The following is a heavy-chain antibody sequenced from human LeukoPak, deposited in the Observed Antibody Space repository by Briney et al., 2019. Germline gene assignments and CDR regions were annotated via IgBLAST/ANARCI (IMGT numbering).Heavy chain of an antibody. CDR3: AKAADSGWYWVDY. V-gene: IGHV3-30*18. CDR2: IPSDGTNK. D-gene: IGHD6-19*01. J-gene: IGHJ4*02. CDR1: GFTFSSYA. Sequence: PGGSLRLSCAASGFTFSSYAMHWVRQAPGKGLEWVAVIPSDGTNKYYADSVKGRFTISRDNSMNTLYLQMNSLRAEDTAVYYCAKAADSGWYWVDYWGQGTLVTVSS.